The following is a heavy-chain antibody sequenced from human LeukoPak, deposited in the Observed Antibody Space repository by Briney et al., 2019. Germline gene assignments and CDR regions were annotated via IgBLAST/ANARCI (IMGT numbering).Heavy chain of an antibody. CDR2: ISSSSRSSTI. D-gene: IGHD1-1*01. J-gene: IGHJ4*02. Sequence: GGSLRLSCAASGFTFSSYSMNWVRQAQGKGLEWVSYISSSSRSSTIYYADSVKGRFTISRDNAKNSLYLQMNNLRADDTAVYCCATVDLTNWNSFDYWGQGTLGTVSS. CDR1: GFTFSSYS. CDR3: ATVDLTNWNSFDY. V-gene: IGHV3-48*01.